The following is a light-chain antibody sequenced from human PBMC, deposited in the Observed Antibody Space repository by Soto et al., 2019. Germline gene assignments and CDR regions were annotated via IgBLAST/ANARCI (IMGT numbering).Light chain of an antibody. CDR2: DSN. J-gene: IGLJ2*01. CDR3: ATWDSSLTGEV. V-gene: IGLV1-51*01. CDR1: SSNIGNNY. Sequence: QPVLTQPPSVSAAPGQKVTISCSGSSSNIGNNYVSWYQQLPGTAPKLLIYDSNKRPSGIPDRFSGSKSGTSATLDITGLRTGDEADYYCATWDSSLTGEVFGGGTKLTVL.